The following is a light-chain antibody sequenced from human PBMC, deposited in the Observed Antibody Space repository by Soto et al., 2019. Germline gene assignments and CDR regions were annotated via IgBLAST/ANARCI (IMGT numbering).Light chain of an antibody. CDR2: GAS. J-gene: IGKJ2*01. V-gene: IGKV3-11*01. Sequence: EIVLTQSPATLSLSPGERATLSCRASQSVSSYLAWYQQKPGQAPRLLIYGASNRATGIPDRFSGSASGTDFTLTISRLEPDDSAVYYCQQYHDSPMNTFGQGTKVDIK. CDR3: QQYHDSPMNT. CDR1: QSVSSY.